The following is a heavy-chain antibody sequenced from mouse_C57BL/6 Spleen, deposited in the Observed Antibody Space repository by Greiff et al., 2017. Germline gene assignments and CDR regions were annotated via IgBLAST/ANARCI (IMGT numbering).Heavy chain of an antibody. CDR1: GYTFTDYY. Sequence: VQLQQSGAELVRPGASVKLSCKASGYTFTDYYINWVKQRPGQGLEWIARIYPGSGNTYYNEKFKGKATLTAEKSSSTAYMQLSSLTSEDSAVYFCARRGQLRLTYAMDYWGQGTSVTVSS. J-gene: IGHJ4*01. V-gene: IGHV1-76*01. CDR3: ARRGQLRLTYAMDY. CDR2: IYPGSGNT. D-gene: IGHD3-2*02.